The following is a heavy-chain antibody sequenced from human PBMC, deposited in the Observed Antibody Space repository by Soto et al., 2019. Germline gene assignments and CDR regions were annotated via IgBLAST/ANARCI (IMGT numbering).Heavy chain of an antibody. D-gene: IGHD3-9*01. CDR2: IDPYDTGI. V-gene: IGHV3-74*01. CDR1: GFTFSKYW. CDR3: ARDMTGADDY. J-gene: IGHJ4*02. Sequence: EVHLVESGGGLVQPGGSLRLSCAASGFTFSKYWIHWVRQAPGKGLMWVSRIDPYDTGITYADSVKGRFTISRDNARNTLYLQMDSLTAEDTAVYNCARDMTGADDYLGQGTLVTVSS.